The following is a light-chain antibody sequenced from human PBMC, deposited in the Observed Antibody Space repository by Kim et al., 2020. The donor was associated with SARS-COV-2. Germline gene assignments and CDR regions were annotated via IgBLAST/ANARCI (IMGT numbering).Light chain of an antibody. V-gene: IGKV4-1*01. J-gene: IGKJ4*01. CDR2: WAS. CDR3: QQYYTTRLT. CDR1: QSVLYSSNNKND. Sequence: DIVMTQSPDSLAVSLGERATINCKSSQSVLYSSNNKNDLAWYQHRPGQPPKQLTYWASTRKSGVPDRFSGSGSGTDFTLTISSLQAEDGAVYYCQQYYTTRLTFGGGTKVDIK.